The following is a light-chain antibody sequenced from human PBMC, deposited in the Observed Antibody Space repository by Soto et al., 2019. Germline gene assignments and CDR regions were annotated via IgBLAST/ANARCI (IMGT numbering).Light chain of an antibody. CDR1: SSNIGSNT. J-gene: IGLJ3*02. Sequence: QSVLTQPPSASGTPGQRVTISCSGSSSNIGSNTVNWYHQLPGTAPKLLIYRGNQRPSGVPDRFSGSKSGTSASLAISGLQSEHEADYYCAAWDESLNVWVFGGETKLTVL. CDR2: RGN. V-gene: IGLV1-44*01. CDR3: AAWDESLNVWV.